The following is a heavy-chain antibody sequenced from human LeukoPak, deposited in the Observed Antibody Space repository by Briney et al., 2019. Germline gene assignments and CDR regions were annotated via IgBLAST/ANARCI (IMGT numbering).Heavy chain of an antibody. V-gene: IGHV3-74*01. Sequence: GGSLRLSCAASGFTFSSYWMHWVRQSPGKGLVWVSRINTDGSSTDYAHSVKGRFTISRDNSKNTLYLQMNSLRAEDTAVYYCAKDRGFGELPQSFDYWGQGTLVTVSS. J-gene: IGHJ4*02. CDR1: GFTFSSYW. D-gene: IGHD3-10*01. CDR3: AKDRGFGELPQSFDY. CDR2: INTDGSST.